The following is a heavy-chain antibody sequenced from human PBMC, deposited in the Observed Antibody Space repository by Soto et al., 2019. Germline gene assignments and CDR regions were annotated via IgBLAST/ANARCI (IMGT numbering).Heavy chain of an antibody. CDR2: INAGNGNT. V-gene: IGHV1-3*01. CDR1: GYTFTSYA. D-gene: IGHD3-3*01. Sequence: ASVKVSCKASGYTFTSYAMHWVRQAPGQRLEWMGWINAGNGNTKYSQKFQGRVTITRDTSASTAYMELSSLRSEDTAVYYCARDRGYDFWSGYYRDYYYYGMDVWGQGTMVTVSS. J-gene: IGHJ6*02. CDR3: ARDRGYDFWSGYYRDYYYYGMDV.